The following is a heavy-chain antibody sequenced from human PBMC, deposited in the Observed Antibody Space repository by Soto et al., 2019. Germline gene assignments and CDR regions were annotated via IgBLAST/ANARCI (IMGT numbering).Heavy chain of an antibody. V-gene: IGHV3-73*01. CDR1: GFTFSGSA. CDR3: TRNYDFWSGTPRFDP. D-gene: IGHD3-3*01. Sequence: AGGSLRLSCAASGFTFSGSAMHWVRQASGKGLEWVGRIRSKTNSYATAYAASVRGRFTLSRDDSKSTTYLQMNSLKTEDTAVYYCTRNYDFWSGTPRFDPWGQGTLVTVSS. CDR2: IRSKTNSYAT. J-gene: IGHJ5*02.